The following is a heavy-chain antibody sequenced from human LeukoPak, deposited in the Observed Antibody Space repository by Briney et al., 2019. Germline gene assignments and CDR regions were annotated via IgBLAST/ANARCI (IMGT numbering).Heavy chain of an antibody. D-gene: IGHD4-17*01. CDR3: ARGLYGDYVDY. Sequence: PSETLSLTCTVSGGSISSYYWSWIRQPPGKGLEWIGYIYYSGSTNYNPSLKSRVTISVDTSKNQFSLKLSSVTAADTAVYYCARGLYGDYVDYWGQGTLVTVCS. V-gene: IGHV4-59*01. CDR2: IYYSGST. CDR1: GGSISSYY. J-gene: IGHJ4*02.